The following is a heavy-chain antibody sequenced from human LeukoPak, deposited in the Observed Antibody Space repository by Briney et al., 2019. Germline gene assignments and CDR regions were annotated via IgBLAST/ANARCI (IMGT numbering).Heavy chain of an antibody. Sequence: SVKVSCKASGGTFSSYAISWVRQAPGQGLEWMGGIIPIFGTANYAQKFQGRVTITAHKSTSTAYMELSSLRSEDTAVYYCASDNSGYDAFDYWGQGTLVTVSS. V-gene: IGHV1-69*06. CDR2: IIPIFGTA. CDR1: GGTFSSYA. CDR3: ASDNSGYDAFDY. J-gene: IGHJ4*02. D-gene: IGHD5-12*01.